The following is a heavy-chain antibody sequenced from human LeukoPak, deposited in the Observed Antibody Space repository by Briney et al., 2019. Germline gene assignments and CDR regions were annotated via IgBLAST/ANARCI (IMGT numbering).Heavy chain of an antibody. V-gene: IGHV3-23*01. CDR3: ARTRVSGGTFYHPFDY. Sequence: PGGSLRLSCAASGFTFSSYAMSWVRQAPGKGLEWVSAISGSGGSTYYADSVKGRFTISRDNAKNSLSLQMNSPRAEDTAVYSCARTRVSGGTFYHPFDYWGQGTLVTVSS. D-gene: IGHD2-15*01. CDR2: ISGSGGST. CDR1: GFTFSSYA. J-gene: IGHJ4*02.